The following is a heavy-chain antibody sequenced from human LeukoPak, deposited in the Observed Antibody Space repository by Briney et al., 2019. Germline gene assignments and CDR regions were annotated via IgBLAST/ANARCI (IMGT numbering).Heavy chain of an antibody. CDR2: ISSSSTI. CDR1: GFTFSSYS. V-gene: IGHV3-48*02. J-gene: IGHJ6*03. D-gene: IGHD3-16*01. CDR3: ARLNDYYYYYMDV. Sequence: PGGSLRLSCAASGFTFSSYSMNWVRQAPGKGLEWVSYISSSSTIYYADSVKGRFTISRDNAKNSLYLQMNSLRDEDTAVYYCARLNDYYYYYMDVWGKGTTVTVSS.